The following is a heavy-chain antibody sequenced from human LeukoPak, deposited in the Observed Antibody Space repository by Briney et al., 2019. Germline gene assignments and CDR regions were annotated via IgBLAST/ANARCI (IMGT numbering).Heavy chain of an antibody. Sequence: GGSLRLSCAASGFTFSDYYMSWIRQAPGRGLECVSAITGDGSTTYYADSVKGRFTISRDNSRYTLYLQLNNLRAEDTAIYYCAKAYGTNGYYQLPIDFWGQGTLVTVSS. CDR1: GFTFSDYY. V-gene: IGHV3-23*01. CDR2: ITGDGSTT. J-gene: IGHJ4*02. D-gene: IGHD3-22*01. CDR3: AKAYGTNGYYQLPIDF.